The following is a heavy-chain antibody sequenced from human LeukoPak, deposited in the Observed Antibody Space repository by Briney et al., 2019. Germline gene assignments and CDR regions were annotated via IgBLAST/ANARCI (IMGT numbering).Heavy chain of an antibody. CDR2: IYYSGST. D-gene: IGHD1-26*01. CDR3: ARENSGSYSYWFDP. CDR1: GGSISSYY. V-gene: IGHV4-59*01. J-gene: IGHJ5*02. Sequence: PSETLSLTCTVSGGSISSYYWSWIRQPPGKGLEWIGYIYYSGSTNYNPSLKSRVTISVDTSKNQFSLKLSSVTAADTAVYYCARENSGSYSYWFDPWGQGTLVTVSS.